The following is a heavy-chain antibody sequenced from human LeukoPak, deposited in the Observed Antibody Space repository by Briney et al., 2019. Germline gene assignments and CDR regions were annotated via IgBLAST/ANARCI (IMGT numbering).Heavy chain of an antibody. Sequence: GSSVKVSCKASGGTFSSYAISWVRQAPGQGLEWMGGIIPIFGTANYAQKFQGRVTITADESTSTAYMELSSLRSEDTAVYYCASAVAGTPHYYYGMDVWGQGTTVTVSS. CDR2: IIPIFGTA. CDR3: ASAVAGTPHYYYGMDV. CDR1: GGTFSSYA. J-gene: IGHJ6*02. D-gene: IGHD6-19*01. V-gene: IGHV1-69*01.